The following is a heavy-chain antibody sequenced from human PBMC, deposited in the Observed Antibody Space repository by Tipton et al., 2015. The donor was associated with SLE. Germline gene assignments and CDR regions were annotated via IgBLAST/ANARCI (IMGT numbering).Heavy chain of an antibody. Sequence: TLSLTCSIFGGSIDIYYWHWIRQAPGKGLEWIGFIHHSGSTNYSPSLKSRVTMSVDTSKNQLSLELTSVTAADTAVYYCASLLWYSSGSFEDWGQGTLVTVSS. CDR3: ASLLWYSSGSFED. CDR1: GGSIDIYY. J-gene: IGHJ4*02. CDR2: IHHSGST. D-gene: IGHD6-19*01. V-gene: IGHV4-59*12.